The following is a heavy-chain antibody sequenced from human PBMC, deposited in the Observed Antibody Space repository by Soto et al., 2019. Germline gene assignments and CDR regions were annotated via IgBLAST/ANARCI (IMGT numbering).Heavy chain of an antibody. CDR2: ISSSSSII. J-gene: IGHJ4*02. CDR3: GRYRIDSSVSDSVLGY. V-gene: IGHV3-48*02. Sequence: PGGSLRLSCAASGFTFSSYSMSWVRQAPGKGLEWVSYISSSSSIIYYADSVKGRFTISRDNAKSSLYLQMNSLRDEDTAVYYCGRYRIDSSVSDSVLGYRGQRTLVTVSS. D-gene: IGHD6-19*01. CDR1: GFTFSSYS.